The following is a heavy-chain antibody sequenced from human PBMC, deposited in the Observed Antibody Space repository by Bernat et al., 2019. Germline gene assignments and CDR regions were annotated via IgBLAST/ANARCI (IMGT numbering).Heavy chain of an antibody. D-gene: IGHD2-15*01. CDR3: ARLGTRWSLDY. CDR2: SNK. Sequence: SNKYYGDSVKGRFTISRDNSKNTVYLQMNSLRAEDTAVYYCARLGTRWSLDYWGQGTLATVAS. V-gene: IGHV3-33*01. J-gene: IGHJ4*02.